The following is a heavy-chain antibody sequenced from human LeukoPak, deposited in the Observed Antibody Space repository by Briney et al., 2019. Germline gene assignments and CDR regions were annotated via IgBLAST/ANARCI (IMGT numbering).Heavy chain of an antibody. CDR1: GFTFTNFA. J-gene: IGHJ4*02. Sequence: GGSLRLSCAASGFTFTNFAMTWVRQAPGKGLEWVSSISGSGDSTYYADFVKGRFSISRDNSKNVLNLQMNSLRAEDTAVFYCAKGATSGYYTLEYWGQGTLVTVSS. CDR3: AKGATSGYYTLEY. D-gene: IGHD2-2*01. V-gene: IGHV3-23*01. CDR2: ISGSGDST.